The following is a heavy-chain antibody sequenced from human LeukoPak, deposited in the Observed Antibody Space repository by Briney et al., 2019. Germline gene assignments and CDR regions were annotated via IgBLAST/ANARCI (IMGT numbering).Heavy chain of an antibody. CDR1: RFTFSSYS. J-gene: IGHJ6*02. CDR2: ISSSSDYI. V-gene: IGHV3-21*01. Sequence: GGSLRLSCTASRFTFSSYSMNWVRQAPGKGLEWVSSISSSSDYIYYADSVKGRFTISRDNAKSSLFLQMNSLRAEDTAVYYCARDDLIYNYYGMDVWGQRATGNVSS. CDR3: ARDDLIYNYYGMDV.